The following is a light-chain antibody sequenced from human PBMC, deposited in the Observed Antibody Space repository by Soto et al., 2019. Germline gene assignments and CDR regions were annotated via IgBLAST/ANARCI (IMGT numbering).Light chain of an antibody. Sequence: QSALTRPPSASGSPGQSVTISCTGISSDYVSWYQQHPGKAPKLMIYEVTKRASGVPDRFSGSRSGNTASLTVSGLQPEDEADYFCSSYAGSTTIFGGGTKLTVL. CDR3: SSYAGSTTI. J-gene: IGLJ2*01. CDR1: SSDY. CDR2: EVT. V-gene: IGLV2-8*01.